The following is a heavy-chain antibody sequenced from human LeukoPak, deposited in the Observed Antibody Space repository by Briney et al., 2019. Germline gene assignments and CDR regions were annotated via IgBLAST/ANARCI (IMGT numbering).Heavy chain of an antibody. CDR3: ARHAGASLDY. V-gene: IGHV4-34*01. J-gene: IGHJ4*02. CDR2: INHSGST. Sequence: SETLSLTCAVYGGSFSGYYWSWIRQPPGKGLEWIGEINHSGSTNYNPSLKSRVTISVDTSKNQFSLKLNSATAADTAVYYCARHAGASLDYWGQGTLVTVSS. CDR1: GGSFSGYY.